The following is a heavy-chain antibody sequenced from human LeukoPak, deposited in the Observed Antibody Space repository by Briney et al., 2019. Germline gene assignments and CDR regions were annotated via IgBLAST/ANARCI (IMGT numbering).Heavy chain of an antibody. CDR2: ISAYNGNT. V-gene: IGHV1-18*01. CDR1: GYTFTSYG. D-gene: IGHD3-3*01. CDR3: ARGYTILGVVITLDY. Sequence: ASVKVSCKASGYTFTSYGISWVRQAPGQGLEWMGWISAYNGNTNYAQKLQGRVTMTTDTSTSTAYMELRSLRSDDPAVCCCARGYTILGVVITLDYWGQGTLVTVSS. J-gene: IGHJ4*02.